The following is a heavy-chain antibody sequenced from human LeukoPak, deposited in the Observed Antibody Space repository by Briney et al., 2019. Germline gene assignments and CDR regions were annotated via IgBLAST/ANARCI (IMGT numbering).Heavy chain of an antibody. Sequence: GASVKVPCKASGGTFSSYAISWVRQAPGQGLEWMGGIIPIFGTANYAQKFQGRVTITADESTSTAYMELSSLRSEDTAVYYCARTCCHPYYYYYMDVWGKGTTVTVSS. CDR1: GGTFSSYA. CDR2: IIPIFGTA. J-gene: IGHJ6*03. D-gene: IGHD2-2*01. V-gene: IGHV1-69*13. CDR3: ARTCCHPYYYYYMDV.